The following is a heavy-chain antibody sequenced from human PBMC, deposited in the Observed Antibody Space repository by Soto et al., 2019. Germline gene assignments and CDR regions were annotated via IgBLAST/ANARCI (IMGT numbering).Heavy chain of an antibody. D-gene: IGHD6-19*01. Sequence: SVKVSCKASGGTFSSYTISWVRQAPGQGLEWLGRFIPFLGIANYAQKFQGRVTITADKSTSTVYMELSSLRSEDTAVYYCARAELLPGIAVAGTSAFDIWGQGTMVTVSS. J-gene: IGHJ3*02. V-gene: IGHV1-69*02. CDR2: FIPFLGIA. CDR3: ARAELLPGIAVAGTSAFDI. CDR1: GGTFSSYT.